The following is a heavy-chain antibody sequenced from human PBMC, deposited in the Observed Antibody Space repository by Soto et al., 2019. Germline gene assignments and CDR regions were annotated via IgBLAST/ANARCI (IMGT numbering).Heavy chain of an antibody. V-gene: IGHV3-23*01. J-gene: IGHJ3*02. D-gene: IGHD6-13*01. CDR1: GFTFSSYT. CDR2: ISGSGGST. CDR3: AKDPTQYSSMPEHIAFDI. Sequence: GGSLRLSCAASGFTFSSYTMSWVRQAPGKGLEWVSAISGSGGSTYYADSVKGRFTISRDNSKNTLYLPMNILRAEDTAAYYCAKDPTQYSSMPEHIAFDIWGQGTMVTVSS.